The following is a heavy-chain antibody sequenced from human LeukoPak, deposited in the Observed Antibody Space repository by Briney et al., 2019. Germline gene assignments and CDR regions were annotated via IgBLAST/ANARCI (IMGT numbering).Heavy chain of an antibody. CDR2: IYYSGST. D-gene: IGHD6-13*01. J-gene: IGHJ4*02. V-gene: IGHV4-59*01. Sequence: SETLSLTCTVSGGSISSYYWSWIRQPPGKGLEWIGYIYYSGSTNYNPSLKSRVTISVDTSKNQFSLKLSSVTAAYTAVYYCARDRYSSSDWGQGTLVTVSS. CDR1: GGSISSYY. CDR3: ARDRYSSSD.